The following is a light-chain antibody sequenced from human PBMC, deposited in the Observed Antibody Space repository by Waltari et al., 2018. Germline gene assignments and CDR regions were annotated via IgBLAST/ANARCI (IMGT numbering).Light chain of an antibody. CDR3: QSYDSSNQGV. V-gene: IGLV6-57*04. J-gene: IGLJ3*02. CDR2: EAN. Sequence: NFMLTQPHSVSESPGKTVTISCTRSSGTIASNYVQWYQHRPGSAPTTVIYEANERPSGVPARFSGSIDSSSNSASLTISGLKTEDEADYFCQSYDSSNQGVFGGGTKLTVL. CDR1: SGTIASNY.